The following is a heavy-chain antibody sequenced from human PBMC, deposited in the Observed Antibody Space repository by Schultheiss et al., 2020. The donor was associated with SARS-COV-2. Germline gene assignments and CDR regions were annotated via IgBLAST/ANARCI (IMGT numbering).Heavy chain of an antibody. CDR2: ISSSSSYT. Sequence: GESLKISCAASGFTVSSNYMSWVRQAPGKGLEWVSYISSSSSYTNYADSVKGRFTISRDNSKNTLYLQMGSLRAEDTAVYYCARISILRFLEWSQPGAFDIWGQGTMVTVSS. V-gene: IGHV3-11*06. J-gene: IGHJ3*02. D-gene: IGHD3-3*01. CDR1: GFTVSSNY. CDR3: ARISILRFLEWSQPGAFDI.